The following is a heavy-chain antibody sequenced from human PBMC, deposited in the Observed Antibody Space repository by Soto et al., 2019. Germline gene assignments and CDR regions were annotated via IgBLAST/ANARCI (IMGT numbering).Heavy chain of an antibody. Sequence: ASMKVSCKASGYNFFSYYIHCVRPAPGQGLEWMGWINPNSGGTNYAQKFQGRVTMTRDTSISTAYMELSRLRSDDTAVYYCARDQISSGWSSGYYYYGMDVWGQGTTVTVSS. D-gene: IGHD6-19*01. CDR3: ARDQISSGWSSGYYYYGMDV. CDR1: GYNFFSYY. CDR2: INPNSGGT. V-gene: IGHV1-2*02. J-gene: IGHJ6*02.